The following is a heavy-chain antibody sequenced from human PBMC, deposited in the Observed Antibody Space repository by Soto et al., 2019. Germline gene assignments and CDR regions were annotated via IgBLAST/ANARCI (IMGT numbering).Heavy chain of an antibody. J-gene: IGHJ6*02. D-gene: IGHD1-26*01. CDR2: IIPILGIA. V-gene: IGHV1-69*02. Sequence: GASVKVSCKASGGTFSSYTISWVRQAPGQGLEWMGRIIPILGIANYAQKFQGRVTITADKSTSTAYMELSSLRSEDTAVYYCAKLPNPSANYYYYGMDVWGQGTTVTVSS. CDR3: AKLPNPSANYYYYGMDV. CDR1: GGTFSSYT.